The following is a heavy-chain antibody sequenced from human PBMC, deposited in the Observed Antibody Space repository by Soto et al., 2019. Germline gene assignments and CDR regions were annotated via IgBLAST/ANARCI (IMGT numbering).Heavy chain of an antibody. CDR1: GFTFTNSA. CDR3: AADKADSHGFGNY. Sequence: SVKVSCKASGFTFTNSAVQWVRQARGQRLEWIGWIVVGSGNTSYAQKFQDRVTITRDMSTSTVFMELSSLRSEDTAVYYCAADKADSHGFGNYWGQGTLVTVSS. D-gene: IGHD3-10*01. CDR2: IVVGSGNT. V-gene: IGHV1-58*01. J-gene: IGHJ4*02.